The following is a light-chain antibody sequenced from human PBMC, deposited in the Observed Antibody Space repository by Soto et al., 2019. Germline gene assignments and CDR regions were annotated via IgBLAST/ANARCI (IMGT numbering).Light chain of an antibody. CDR3: QQRSNWLPLP. V-gene: IGKV3-11*01. Sequence: EIVLTQSPATLSLSPGERATLSCRASQSVSSYLAWYQQKPGQAPRLLIYDASNRATGIPARFSGSGSGTDFTLTISSLEPEDFAVYYCQQRSNWLPLPFGQGTRLDIK. CDR1: QSVSSY. J-gene: IGKJ5*01. CDR2: DAS.